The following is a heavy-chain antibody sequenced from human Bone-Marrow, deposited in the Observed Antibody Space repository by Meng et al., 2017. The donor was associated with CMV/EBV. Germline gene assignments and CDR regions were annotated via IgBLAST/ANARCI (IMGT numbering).Heavy chain of an antibody. CDR3: AKEIRYYYGSGSYYS. CDR1: GFTFSSYG. Sequence: GGSLRLSCAASGFTFSSYGMHWVRQAPGKGLEWVAFIRYDGSNKYYADSAKGRFTISRDNSKNTLYLQMNSLRAEDTAVYYCAKEIRYYYGSGSYYSWGQGTLVTVSS. D-gene: IGHD3-10*01. J-gene: IGHJ5*02. V-gene: IGHV3-30*02. CDR2: IRYDGSNK.